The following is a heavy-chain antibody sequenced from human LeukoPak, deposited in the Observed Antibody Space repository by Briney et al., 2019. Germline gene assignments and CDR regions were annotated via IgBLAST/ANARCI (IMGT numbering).Heavy chain of an antibody. CDR1: GYTFTGYY. CDR3: ARNLRGGWYNYFDY. Sequence: GASVKVSCKASGYTFTGYYMYWVRQAPGQGLEWMGRINPNSGGTNYAQKFQGRVTMTRDTSISTAYMELSRLRSDDTAVYYCARNLRGGWYNYFDYWGQGTLVTVSS. J-gene: IGHJ4*02. CDR2: INPNSGGT. D-gene: IGHD6-19*01. V-gene: IGHV1-2*06.